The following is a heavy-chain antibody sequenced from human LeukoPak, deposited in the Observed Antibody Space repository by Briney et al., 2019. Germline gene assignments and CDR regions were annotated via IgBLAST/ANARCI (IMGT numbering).Heavy chain of an antibody. V-gene: IGHV4-59*01. Sequence: SETLSLTCTVSGGSISNYYWSWIRQPPGKGLEWIGFIYYSGSTNYNPSLKSRVTISVDASKNQFSLKLSSVTAADTAVYYCASDYYLDGYPYFDYWGQGTLVTVSS. D-gene: IGHD5-24*01. CDR1: GGSISNYY. J-gene: IGHJ4*02. CDR3: ASDYYLDGYPYFDY. CDR2: IYYSGST.